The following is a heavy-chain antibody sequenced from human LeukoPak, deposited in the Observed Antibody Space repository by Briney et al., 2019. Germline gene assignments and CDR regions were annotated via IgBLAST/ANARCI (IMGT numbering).Heavy chain of an antibody. CDR3: ARDSSRYCSSTSCYTQDWFDP. Sequence: SVQVSCKASGGTFSSYAISWVRQAPGQGLEWMGGIIPIFGTANYAQKFQGRVTITTDESTSTAYMELSSLRSEDTAVYYCARDSSRYCSSTSCYTQDWFDPWGQGTLVTVSS. D-gene: IGHD2-2*02. V-gene: IGHV1-69*05. J-gene: IGHJ5*02. CDR2: IIPIFGTA. CDR1: GGTFSSYA.